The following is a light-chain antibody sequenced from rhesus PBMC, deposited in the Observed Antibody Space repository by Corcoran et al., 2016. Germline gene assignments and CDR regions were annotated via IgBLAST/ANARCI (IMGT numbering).Light chain of an antibody. Sequence: DIQMTQSPSSLSASVGDTVTITCRASQSGSSGLAWYQQKPGKAPKLLIYKAANLQSGVPSRLSGSGSGTEFTLTISSLQSEDFATYYCQQHNSSPYSFGQGTKVEI. J-gene: IGKJ2*01. CDR1: QSGSSG. V-gene: IGKV1-22*01. CDR2: KAA. CDR3: QQHNSSPYS.